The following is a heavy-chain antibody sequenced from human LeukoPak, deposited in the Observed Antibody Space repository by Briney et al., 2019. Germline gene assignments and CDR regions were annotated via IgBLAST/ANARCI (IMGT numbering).Heavy chain of an antibody. CDR3: VKEGAAGIAVAGTFDY. CDR2: ISSNGGST. V-gene: IGHV3-64D*06. Sequence: GGSLRLSCSASGFTFSSYAMHWVRQALGKGLEYVSAISSNGGSTYYADSVKGRFTISRDNSKNTLYLQMSSLRAEDTAVYYCVKEGAAGIAVAGTFDYWGQGTLVTVSS. CDR1: GFTFSSYA. J-gene: IGHJ4*02. D-gene: IGHD6-19*01.